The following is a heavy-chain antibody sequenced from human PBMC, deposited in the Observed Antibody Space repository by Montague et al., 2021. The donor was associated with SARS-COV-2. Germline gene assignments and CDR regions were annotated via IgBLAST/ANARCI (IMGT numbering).Heavy chain of an antibody. V-gene: IGHV4-34*01. J-gene: IGHJ4*02. Sequence: SETLSLTCAVYGASLSGFYWTWIRQAPGKGLEWVGEITHGGRTSYSPALKSRLTISLDTSKNQFSLKLDSVTAADTATYYCARSHDYRGNDYFDSWGQGALVIVSS. D-gene: IGHD4-23*01. CDR3: ARSHDYRGNDYFDS. CDR2: ITHGGRT. CDR1: GASLSGFY.